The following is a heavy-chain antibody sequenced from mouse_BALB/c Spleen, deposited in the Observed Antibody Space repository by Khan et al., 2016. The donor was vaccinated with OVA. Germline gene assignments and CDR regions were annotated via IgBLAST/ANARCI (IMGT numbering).Heavy chain of an antibody. CDR1: GFSLTSYG. V-gene: IGHV2-9*02. CDR3: ARNYDSYVEDFDV. CDR2: IWAGGST. J-gene: IGHJ1*01. D-gene: IGHD2-1*01. Sequence: VQLQESGPGLVAPSQSLSITCTVSGFSLTSYGVHWVRQPPGKGLEWLGVIWAGGSTNYNSALMSRLSISKDNSQSQVFFKMNSLQTEDTAMYYCARNYDSYVEDFDVWGAGTTVTVSS.